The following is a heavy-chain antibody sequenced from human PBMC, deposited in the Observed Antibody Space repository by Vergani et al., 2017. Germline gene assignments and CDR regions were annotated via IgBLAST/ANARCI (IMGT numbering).Heavy chain of an antibody. V-gene: IGHV1-69*02. J-gene: IGHJ6*02. Sequence: QVQLVQSGAEVKKPGSSVKVSCKASGGTFSSYTISWVRQAPGQGLEWMGRIIPILGIANYAQKFQGRVTITADKSTSTAYMELSSLRSEDTAVYYCARSSGYYFDLKQFDYYYYVIDVWGQGTTVTVSS. CDR2: IIPILGIA. D-gene: IGHD5-12*01. CDR3: ARSSGYYFDLKQFDYYYYVIDV. CDR1: GGTFSSYT.